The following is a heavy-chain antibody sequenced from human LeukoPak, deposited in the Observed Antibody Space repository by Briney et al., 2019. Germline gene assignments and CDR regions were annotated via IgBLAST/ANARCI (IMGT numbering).Heavy chain of an antibody. Sequence: SGPTLVNPTQTLTLTCTFSGFSLSTSGVGVGWIRQPPGKALEWLALIYWNDDKRYSPSLKSRLTITKDTSKNQVVLTMTNMDPVDTATYYCAHSSYYYDRSSHGNWGDWGQGTLVTVSS. CDR2: IYWNDDK. V-gene: IGHV2-5*01. D-gene: IGHD3-22*01. CDR1: GFSLSTSGVG. J-gene: IGHJ4*02. CDR3: AHSSYYYDRSSHGNWGD.